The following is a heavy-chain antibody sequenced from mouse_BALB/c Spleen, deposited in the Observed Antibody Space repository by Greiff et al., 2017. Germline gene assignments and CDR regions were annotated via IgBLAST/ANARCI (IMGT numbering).Heavy chain of an antibody. J-gene: IGHJ2*01. CDR2: IDPENGNT. Sequence: EVMLVESGAELVRPGALVKLSCKASGFNIKDYYMHWVKQRPEQGLEWIGWIDPENGNTIYDPKFQGKASITADTSSNTAYLQLSSLTSEDTAVYYCARTLRRGYYFDYWGQGTTLTVSS. CDR3: ARTLRRGYYFDY. CDR1: GFNIKDYY. V-gene: IGHV14-1*02.